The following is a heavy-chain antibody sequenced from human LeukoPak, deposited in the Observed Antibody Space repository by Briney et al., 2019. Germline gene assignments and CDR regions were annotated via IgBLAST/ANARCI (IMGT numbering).Heavy chain of an antibody. V-gene: IGHV4-34*01. CDR1: GASLNNYY. J-gene: IGHJ3*02. CDR3: ARPVYCSVTTCTGPLHI. D-gene: IGHD2-15*01. CDR2: IDHVGRS. Sequence: SETLTLTCAVYGASLNNYYWAWIRQSPVKGLEWIGEIDHVGRSRYNPSLKSRLTISVDTSKNQFSLRLSSVTAADMALYFCARPVYCSVTTCTGPLHIWGQGTMVTVSS.